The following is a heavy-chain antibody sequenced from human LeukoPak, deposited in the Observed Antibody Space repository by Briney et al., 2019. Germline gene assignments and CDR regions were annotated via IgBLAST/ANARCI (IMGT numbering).Heavy chain of an antibody. J-gene: IGHJ4*02. D-gene: IGHD1-26*01. Sequence: SETLSLTCAVYGGSFSGYYWSWIRQPPGEGLEWIGEINHSRSTNYNPSLKSRVTISVDTSKNQFSLKLSSVTAADTAVYYCARGPGTNFDYWGQGTLVTVSS. CDR3: ARGPGTNFDY. CDR2: INHSRST. V-gene: IGHV4-34*01. CDR1: GGSFSGYY.